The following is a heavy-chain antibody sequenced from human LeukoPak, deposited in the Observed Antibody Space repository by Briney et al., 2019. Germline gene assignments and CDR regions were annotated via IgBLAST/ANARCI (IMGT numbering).Heavy chain of an antibody. J-gene: IGHJ6*03. CDR1: GGSISSYY. V-gene: IGHV4-4*07. CDR3: ARDHYYYYTDV. CDR2: VYTSGST. Sequence: PSETLSLTCTVSGGSISSYYWSWIPQPAGKGLEWIGRVYTSGSTNDNPSLKRRVTISADNSKNQMSLKLSSVTAADTAVYYCARDHYYYYTDVWGKGTTVTASS.